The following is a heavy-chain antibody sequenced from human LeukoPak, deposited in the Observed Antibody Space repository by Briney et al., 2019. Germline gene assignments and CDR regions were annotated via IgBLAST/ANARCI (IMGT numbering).Heavy chain of an antibody. CDR2: IHCSGSS. V-gene: IGHV4-4*09. Sequence: SETLSLTCTVSGGSINSYYWSWIRQPPGKELEWIGYIHCSGSSNYHPSLGSRVTISLDTSKNQFSLKLKSVTAADTGMYHCARYDRGLFFFDNWGQGTLVTVSS. D-gene: IGHD1-14*01. CDR1: GGSINSYY. CDR3: ARYDRGLFFFDN. J-gene: IGHJ4*02.